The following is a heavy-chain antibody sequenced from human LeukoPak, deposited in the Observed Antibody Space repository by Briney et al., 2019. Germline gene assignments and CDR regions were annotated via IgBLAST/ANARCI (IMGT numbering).Heavy chain of an antibody. CDR3: IKDLRLDLHFDTFEV. CDR2: ISWDSGSS. D-gene: IGHD1-7*01. J-gene: IGHJ3*01. CDR1: GFTFDDYA. Sequence: GGSLRLSCAASGFTFDDYAMHWVRQAPGKGLEWVSSISWDSGSSVYADSVKGRFTISRDNAKNTLYLQMNGLTPGDTALYYCIKDLRLDLHFDTFEVWGQGTLVTASS. V-gene: IGHV3-9*01.